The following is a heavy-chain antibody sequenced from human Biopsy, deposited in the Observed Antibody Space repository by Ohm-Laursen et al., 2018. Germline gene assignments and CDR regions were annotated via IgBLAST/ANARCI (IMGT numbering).Heavy chain of an antibody. J-gene: IGHJ5*02. V-gene: IGHV4-39*01. Sequence: SQTLSLTCTVSGGSISNNNYYWGWIRQPPGKGLEWIGSIFYRGSTHYKPSLKSRVNISVDTSKNQFSQKLNSVTAADTAVYYRARDYDTSGYYYVSWGQGTLVTVSS. CDR3: ARDYDTSGYYYVS. D-gene: IGHD3-22*01. CDR1: GGSISNNNYY. CDR2: IFYRGST.